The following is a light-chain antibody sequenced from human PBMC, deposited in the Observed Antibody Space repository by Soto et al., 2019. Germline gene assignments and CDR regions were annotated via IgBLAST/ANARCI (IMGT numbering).Light chain of an antibody. CDR1: QGISSY. J-gene: IGKJ5*01. V-gene: IGKV1-9*01. CDR3: QQLNSYLIT. CDR2: AAS. Sequence: IRLTQSPSSLSASVGDRVTITCRASQGISSYLAWYQQKPGKAPRLLIYAASTLQSGVPSRFSGSGSGTDFTLTISSLQPEDFATYYCQQLNSYLITFGQGTRLEIK.